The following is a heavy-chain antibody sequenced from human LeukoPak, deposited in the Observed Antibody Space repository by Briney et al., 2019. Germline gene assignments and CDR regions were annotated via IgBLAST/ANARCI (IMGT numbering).Heavy chain of an antibody. V-gene: IGHV3-30*18. Sequence: GGSLRLSCSASGFTFSTYGMPWVRQAPGKGLEWVAVISHDGSNIHYGDSVKGRFTISRDNSQNMLYLQMNSLRAEDTAMYYCAKDPYRVVVATGNYLDPWGQGTLVTVSS. D-gene: IGHD2-15*01. CDR1: GFTFSTYG. CDR3: AKDPYRVVVATGNYLDP. CDR2: ISHDGSNI. J-gene: IGHJ5*02.